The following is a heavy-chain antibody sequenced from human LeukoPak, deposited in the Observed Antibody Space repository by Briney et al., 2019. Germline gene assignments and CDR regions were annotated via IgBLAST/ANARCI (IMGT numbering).Heavy chain of an antibody. CDR2: IKEDGSEK. V-gene: IGHV3-7*01. CDR1: GFTLDTYW. CDR3: ARVMWMGWYFDS. Sequence: GGSLRLSCVGSGFTLDTYWMSWVRQAPGKGLEWVANIKEDGSEKYYLDSVKGRFTISRDNAKKSLYLEMNSLRAEDTAVYYCARVMWMGWYFDSWGQGTLVTVSS. J-gene: IGHJ4*02. D-gene: IGHD5-12*01.